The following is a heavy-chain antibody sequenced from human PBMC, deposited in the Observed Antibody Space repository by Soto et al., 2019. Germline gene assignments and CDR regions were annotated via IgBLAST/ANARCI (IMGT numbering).Heavy chain of an antibody. CDR2: IFSNDEK. J-gene: IGHJ4*02. Sequence: QVTLKESGPVLVKPTETLTLTCTVSGFSLSNARMGVSWIRQPPGKALEWLAHIFSNDEKSYSTSLKSRLTISNDTSKSQVVLTMTNMDPVDTATYYCARMESYWSGGSCYSDPDYDYWGQGTLVTVSS. CDR3: ARMESYWSGGSCYSDPDYDY. D-gene: IGHD2-15*01. CDR1: GFSLSNARMG. V-gene: IGHV2-26*01.